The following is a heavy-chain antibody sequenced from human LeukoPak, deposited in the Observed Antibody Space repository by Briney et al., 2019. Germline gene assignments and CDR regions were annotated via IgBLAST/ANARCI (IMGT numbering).Heavy chain of an antibody. Sequence: SESLSLTCSVSGVSISTYYWSWLRQPPGKGLEWVGYKSGAGRDLYNPSLKSRVTISVDASENQLSLSLRSVTAADTAMYYCARTTRVTPDGRAEYFEDWGQGTLVIVSS. D-gene: IGHD4-11*01. V-gene: IGHV4-59*03. CDR2: KSGAGRD. CDR1: GVSISTYY. J-gene: IGHJ1*01. CDR3: ARTTRVTPDGRAEYFED.